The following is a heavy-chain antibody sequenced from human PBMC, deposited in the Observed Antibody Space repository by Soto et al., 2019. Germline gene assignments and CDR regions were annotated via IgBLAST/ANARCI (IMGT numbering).Heavy chain of an antibody. CDR2: VKDGGHT. Sequence: SETLSLTCAVTGGSLSGYYWSWIRQPPGKGLEWIGEVKDGGHTNYSPSLRGRVTISSDTSNNQFSLRLNSVTAADTGVYYCARGQEGVVATHWDQGTLVTVSS. CDR3: ARGQEGVVATH. V-gene: IGHV4-34*01. CDR1: GGSLSGYY. D-gene: IGHD5-12*01. J-gene: IGHJ4*02.